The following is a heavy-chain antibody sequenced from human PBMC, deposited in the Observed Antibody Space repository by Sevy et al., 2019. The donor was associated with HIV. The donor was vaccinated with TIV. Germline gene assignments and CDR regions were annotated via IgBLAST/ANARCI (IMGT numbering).Heavy chain of an antibody. Sequence: GGCLRLSCAASGFTFSNYGMHWVRQVPGKGLEGVTFIRYDGSDKYYAASVKGRFTISRDDSKNTLYLQMDSLRAEDTAIYYCAKDLAGPGRRYFDYWGQGTLVTVSS. D-gene: IGHD6-13*01. V-gene: IGHV3-30*02. CDR1: GFTFSNYG. CDR3: AKDLAGPGRRYFDY. CDR2: IRYDGSDK. J-gene: IGHJ4*02.